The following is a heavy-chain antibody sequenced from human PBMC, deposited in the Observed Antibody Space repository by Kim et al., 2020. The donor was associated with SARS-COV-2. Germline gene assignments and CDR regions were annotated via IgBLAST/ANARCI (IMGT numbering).Heavy chain of an antibody. J-gene: IGHJ5*02. CDR3: ARAPITMVRGVYWFDP. D-gene: IGHD3-10*01. Sequence: SLKCRVTISVDTSKNHFSLKLSSVTAADTAVYYCARAPITMVRGVYWFDPWGQGTLVTVSS. V-gene: IGHV4-34*01.